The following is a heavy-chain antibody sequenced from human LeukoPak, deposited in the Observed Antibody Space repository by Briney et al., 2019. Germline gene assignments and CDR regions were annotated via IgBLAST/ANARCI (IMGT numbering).Heavy chain of an antibody. CDR3: ARQGYYDSSGYFDY. V-gene: IGHV4-59*08. Sequence: SETLSLTCTVSGGSISSDYWNWIRQPPGKGLEWIGYIYYRGTTSYNPSLKSRVTISVDTSKNQFSLKLSSVTAADTAVYYCARQGYYDSSGYFDYWGQGTLVTVSS. D-gene: IGHD3-22*01. CDR2: IYYRGTT. CDR1: GGSISSDY. J-gene: IGHJ4*02.